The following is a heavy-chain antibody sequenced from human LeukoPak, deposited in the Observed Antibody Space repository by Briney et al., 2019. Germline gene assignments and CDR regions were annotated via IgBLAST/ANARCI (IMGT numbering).Heavy chain of an antibody. V-gene: IGHV4-59*11. CDR2: IYYIGNT. J-gene: IGHJ4*02. Sequence: SETLSLTCTVSGGSISSHYWTWMRQPPGKGLEWIGYIYYIGNTNYNPSLQSRVTISVDTSNNQFSLKLNSVTAADTAVYYCARVRSTAWYNFDYWGQGTLVTVSS. D-gene: IGHD6-19*01. CDR1: GGSISSHY. CDR3: ARVRSTAWYNFDY.